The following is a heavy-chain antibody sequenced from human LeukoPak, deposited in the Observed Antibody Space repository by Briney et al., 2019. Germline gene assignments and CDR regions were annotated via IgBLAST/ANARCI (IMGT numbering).Heavy chain of an antibody. CDR3: AKGSSRYCSSTSCYGGDY. CDR1: GFTFSSYA. J-gene: IGHJ4*02. D-gene: IGHD2-2*01. Sequence: GWSLRLSCAASGFTFSSYAMSWVRQAPGKGLEWVSAISGSGGSTYYADSVKGRFTISRDNSKNTLYLQMNSLRAEDTAVYYCAKGSSRYCSSTSCYGGDYWGQGTLVTVSS. V-gene: IGHV3-23*01. CDR2: ISGSGGST.